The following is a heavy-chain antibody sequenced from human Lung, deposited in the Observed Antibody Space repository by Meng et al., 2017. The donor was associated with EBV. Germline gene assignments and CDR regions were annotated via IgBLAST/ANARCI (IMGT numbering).Heavy chain of an antibody. Sequence: EVQLVESGGGLVKPGGSWRLSCAASGFTFSSYSMNWVRQAPGKGLEWVSSVTHSSSSIYYALSVKGRFTISRDNAKNSLYLQMNSLRNEDTAVYYCVRNGANMEDLDYWGQGTLVTVSS. CDR2: VTHSSSSI. CDR1: GFTFSSYS. V-gene: IGHV3-21*01. CDR3: VRNGANMEDLDY. J-gene: IGHJ4*02. D-gene: IGHD2-8*01.